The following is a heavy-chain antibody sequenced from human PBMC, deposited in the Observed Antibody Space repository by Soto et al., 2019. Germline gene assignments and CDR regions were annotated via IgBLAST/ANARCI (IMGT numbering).Heavy chain of an antibody. Sequence: ASVKVSCKASGHTFTGYYMHWVRQAPGQGLEWMGWINPNSGGTNYAQKFQGRVTMTRDTSISTAYMELSRLRSDDTAVYYCARSRREGIAAAVSRFDPWGQGTLVTVSS. J-gene: IGHJ5*02. D-gene: IGHD6-13*01. CDR1: GHTFTGYY. CDR3: ARSRREGIAAAVSRFDP. CDR2: INPNSGGT. V-gene: IGHV1-2*02.